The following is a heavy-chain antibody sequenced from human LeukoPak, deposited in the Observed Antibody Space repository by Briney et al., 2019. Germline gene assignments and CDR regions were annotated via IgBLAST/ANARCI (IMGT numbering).Heavy chain of an antibody. CDR1: GFTLSRFA. CDR2: MSDDGSEK. Sequence: PSGRSLTLSCTASGFTLSRFAMHWVRQAPGKGLEWLGHMSDDGSEKHYVDSVRGRFTISRDPSKNTLYLEMTSLRTEDTAVYYCAREADSGYYRTVDYWGQGTMDTVS. J-gene: IGHJ4*02. CDR3: AREADSGYYRTVDY. D-gene: IGHD2-15*01. V-gene: IGHV3-30-3*01.